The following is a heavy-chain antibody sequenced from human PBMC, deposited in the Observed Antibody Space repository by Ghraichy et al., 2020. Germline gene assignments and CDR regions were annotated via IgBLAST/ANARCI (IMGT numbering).Heavy chain of an antibody. D-gene: IGHD7-27*01. V-gene: IGHV3-7*04. J-gene: IGHJ5*02. CDR1: GFTFSSYL. Sequence: GGSLRLSCAASGFTFSSYLMTWVCQAPGKGLECVSTIMPDGSEKYYADSVKGRFTISRDNAKNSLSLQMNNLRADDTAVYFCARDPNWGSGSWGQGTLVTVSS. CDR3: ARDPNWGSGS. CDR2: IMPDGSEK.